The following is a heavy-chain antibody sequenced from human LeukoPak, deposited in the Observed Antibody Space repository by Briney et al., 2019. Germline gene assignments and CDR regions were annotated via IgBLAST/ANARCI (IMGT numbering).Heavy chain of an antibody. CDR2: INAGNGNT. J-gene: IGHJ4*02. D-gene: IGHD4-17*01. CDR1: GYTFTSYV. CDR3: ARGPRGVTTLDY. Sequence: ASVKVSCKASGYTFTSYVMHWVRQAPGQRLEWMGQINAGNGNTKYSQEFQGRVTMTRDTSISTAYMELSRLRSDDTAVYYCARGPRGVTTLDYWGQGTLVTVSS. V-gene: IGHV1-3*01.